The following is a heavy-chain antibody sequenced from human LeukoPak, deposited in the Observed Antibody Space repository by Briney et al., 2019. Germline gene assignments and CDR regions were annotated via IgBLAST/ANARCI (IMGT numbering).Heavy chain of an antibody. V-gene: IGHV1-2*02. CDR3: ARGMDSSSWYFRLAVAGGLGTFDY. CDR2: INPNSGGT. J-gene: IGHJ4*02. D-gene: IGHD6-13*01. CDR1: GYTFTGYY. Sequence: ASVKVSCKASGYTFTGYYMHWVRQAPGQGLEWMGWINPNSGGTNYAQKFQGRVTMTRDTSISTAYMELSRLRSDDTAVYYCARGMDSSSWYFRLAVAGGLGTFDYWGQRTPVTVSS.